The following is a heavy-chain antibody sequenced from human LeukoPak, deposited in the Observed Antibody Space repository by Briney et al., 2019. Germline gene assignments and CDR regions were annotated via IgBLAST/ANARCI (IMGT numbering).Heavy chain of an antibody. V-gene: IGHV1-2*02. CDR2: INPNSGGT. CDR3: ARKPGIAAAGTNFDY. Sequence: ASVKVSCKASGYTFTGYYMHWGRHAPGQGLEWMGWINPNSGGTNYAQKFQGRVTMTRDTSISTAYMELSRLRSDDTAVYYCARKPGIAAAGTNFDYWGQGTLVTVSS. J-gene: IGHJ4*02. CDR1: GYTFTGYY. D-gene: IGHD6-13*01.